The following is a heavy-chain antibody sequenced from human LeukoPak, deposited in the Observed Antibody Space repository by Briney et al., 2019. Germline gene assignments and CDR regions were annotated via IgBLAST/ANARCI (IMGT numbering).Heavy chain of an antibody. CDR2: MFYRGTT. J-gene: IGHJ5*01. CDR1: GGSISTSKYY. D-gene: IGHD3-10*01. V-gene: IGHV4-39*07. CDR3: ARVDSYDSGSHAFDS. Sequence: SETLSLTCTVSGGSISTSKYYWGWVRQNPGKGLEWIGSMFYRGTTYYAPSLKSRVTISVDTSKNQFFLSLNSMTAADTAVYYCARVDSYDSGSHAFDSWGRGTLVTVSS.